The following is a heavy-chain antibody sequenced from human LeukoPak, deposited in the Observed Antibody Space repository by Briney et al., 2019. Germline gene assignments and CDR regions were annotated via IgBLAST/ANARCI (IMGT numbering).Heavy chain of an antibody. Sequence: SETLSLTCAVSGGSISSSNWWGWVRQPPGKGLEWIGEIYHSGSTNYNPSLKSRVTISVDKSKNQFSLKLSSVTAADTAVYYCARKYYYDSSGSFDYWGQGTLVTVSS. CDR2: IYHSGST. D-gene: IGHD3-22*01. CDR3: ARKYYYDSSGSFDY. CDR1: GGSISSSNW. J-gene: IGHJ4*02. V-gene: IGHV4-4*02.